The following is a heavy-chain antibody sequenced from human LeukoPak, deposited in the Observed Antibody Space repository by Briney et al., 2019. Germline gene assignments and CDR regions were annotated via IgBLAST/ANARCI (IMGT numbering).Heavy chain of an antibody. D-gene: IGHD6-19*01. CDR1: GFTFSSYW. V-gene: IGHV3-7*01. Sequence: GGSLRLSCAASGFTFSSYWMSWVRQAPGKGLEWVANIKQDGSEKYYVDSVKGRFTISRDNAKNSLYLQINSLRAEDTAVYYCARDLRSSGWYYFDYWGQGTLVTVSS. J-gene: IGHJ4*02. CDR3: ARDLRSSGWYYFDY. CDR2: IKQDGSEK.